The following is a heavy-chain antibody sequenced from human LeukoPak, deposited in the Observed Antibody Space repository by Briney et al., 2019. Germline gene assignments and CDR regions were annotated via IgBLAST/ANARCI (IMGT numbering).Heavy chain of an antibody. D-gene: IGHD2-8*01. CDR3: ARDARMGYYYYYYMDG. J-gene: IGHJ6*03. Sequence: GGSLRLSCAASGFTVSSDYISWVCQAPRRGVERVSVIYSGGSAYYADSATGRFTISRDNSTNTMYFHMNSLSGEDTAVYCCARDARMGYYYYYYMDGWCKGTTVTVSS. CDR1: GFTVSSDY. CDR2: IYSGGSA. V-gene: IGHV3-66*02.